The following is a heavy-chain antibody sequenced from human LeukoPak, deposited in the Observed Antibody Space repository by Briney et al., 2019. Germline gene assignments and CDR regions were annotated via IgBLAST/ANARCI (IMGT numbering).Heavy chain of an antibody. V-gene: IGHV3-64D*06. CDR3: VKGDYSGYTFPAFDY. CDR2: ITSSGGST. J-gene: IGHJ4*02. Sequence: GGSLRLSCSASGFTFSYYAMHWVRQAPGKGLEYVSGITSSGGSTYYTDSVKGRFTISRDNSNNTLYLQMSSPRAEDTAVYYCVKGDYSGYTFPAFDYWGQGTLVSVSS. D-gene: IGHD5-12*01. CDR1: GFTFSYYA.